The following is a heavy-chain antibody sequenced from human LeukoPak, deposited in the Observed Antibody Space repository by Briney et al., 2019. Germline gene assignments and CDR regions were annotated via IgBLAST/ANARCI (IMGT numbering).Heavy chain of an antibody. J-gene: IGHJ3*02. V-gene: IGHV3-23*01. Sequence: GGSLRLSFAASEFTFSNYAMNWVRQAPGKGLEWVSAISGSGGTTYYSDSVKGRFIISRDNSKNTVYLQMNSLRAEDTAVYYCAKPRRFGGPGAFDIWGQGTMVTVSS. CDR3: AKPRRFGGPGAFDI. CDR1: EFTFSNYA. D-gene: IGHD3-10*01. CDR2: ISGSGGTT.